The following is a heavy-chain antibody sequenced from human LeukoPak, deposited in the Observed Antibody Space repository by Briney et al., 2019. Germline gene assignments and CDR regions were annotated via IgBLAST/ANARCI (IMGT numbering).Heavy chain of an antibody. Sequence: GGSLRLSCAASGFSFDDYGMSWVRQAPGKGLEWVSGINWDGGSASYADSVKGRFTISRDNAKNSLYLQMNSLRTEDTAFYYCARDRLAATGLFDYWGQGTLVTVSS. CDR1: GFSFDDYG. J-gene: IGHJ4*02. D-gene: IGHD6-13*01. CDR2: INWDGGSA. CDR3: ARDRLAATGLFDY. V-gene: IGHV3-20*04.